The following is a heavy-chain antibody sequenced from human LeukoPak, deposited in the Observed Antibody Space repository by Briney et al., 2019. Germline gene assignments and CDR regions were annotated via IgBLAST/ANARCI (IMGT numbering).Heavy chain of an antibody. V-gene: IGHV3-49*04. D-gene: IGHD3-3*01. CDR1: GFTFGDYA. J-gene: IGHJ4*02. CDR3: MGSYDFWSGYYTFDY. CDR2: IRSKAYGGTT. Sequence: GRSLRLSCTASGFTFGDYAMSWVRQAPGKGLEWVGFIRSKAYGGTTEYAASVKGRFTISRDDSKSIAYLQMNSLKTEDTAVYYRMGSYDFWSGYYTFDYWGQGTLVTVSS.